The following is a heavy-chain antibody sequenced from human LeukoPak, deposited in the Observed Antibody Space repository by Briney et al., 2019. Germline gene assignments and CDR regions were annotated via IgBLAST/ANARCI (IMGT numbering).Heavy chain of an antibody. CDR1: GYTFTSYD. J-gene: IGHJ4*02. CDR3: AVLYRGSYSHDY. CDR2: MNPNSGNT. D-gene: IGHD1-26*01. Sequence: ASVKVSCKASGYTFTSYDINWVRQATGQGLEWMGRMNPNSGNTSYAQKFQGRVTITRNTSISTAYMELSSLRSEGTAVYYCAVLYRGSYSHDYWGEGALVTVS. V-gene: IGHV1-8*03.